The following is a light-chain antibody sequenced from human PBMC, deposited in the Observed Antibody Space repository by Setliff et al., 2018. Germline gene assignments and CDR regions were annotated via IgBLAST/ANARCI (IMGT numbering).Light chain of an antibody. Sequence: LTQPPSASGTPGQRVTISCSGSSSNIESNSVNWYQQLPGTAPKLLIYSTNRSPSWVPDRFSASKSGTSASLAISGLQSEDEADYYCAAWDDSLNAVLFGGGTKVTVL. CDR3: AAWDDSLNAVL. V-gene: IGLV1-44*01. CDR1: SSNIESNS. J-gene: IGLJ2*01. CDR2: STN.